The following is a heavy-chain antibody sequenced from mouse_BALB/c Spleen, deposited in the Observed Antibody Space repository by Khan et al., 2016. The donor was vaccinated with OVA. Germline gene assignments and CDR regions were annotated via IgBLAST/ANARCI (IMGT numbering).Heavy chain of an antibody. Sequence: EVQLKQSGPGLVKPSQSLSLTCTVTGYSITSEYAWNWIRQFPGNKLEWMGYINYSGNTRFNPSLKSRASFTRDTSKNQFFLQLNSVTTEDTATYYCARKDYYDYDPFPYWGQGTLVTVSA. CDR3: ARKDYYDYDPFPY. D-gene: IGHD2-4*01. CDR2: INYSGNT. CDR1: GYSITSEYA. V-gene: IGHV3-2*02. J-gene: IGHJ3*01.